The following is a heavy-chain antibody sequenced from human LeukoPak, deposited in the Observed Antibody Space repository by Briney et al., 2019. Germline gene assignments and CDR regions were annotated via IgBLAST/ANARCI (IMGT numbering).Heavy chain of an antibody. D-gene: IGHD3-22*01. V-gene: IGHV1-18*01. CDR1: GYTFTSYG. Sequence: SETLSCKASGYTFTSYGISWVRQPPGQGLELMGWISTYNGNTNYAKKLQGRVTITSDNTTNTEYIELSSLRSDETTVYYCARGIILSGSSGYFCPEDYYYYYYGMDVRGQGTTVNV. CDR2: ISTYNGNT. CDR3: ARGIILSGSSGYFCPEDYYYYYYGMDV. J-gene: IGHJ6*02.